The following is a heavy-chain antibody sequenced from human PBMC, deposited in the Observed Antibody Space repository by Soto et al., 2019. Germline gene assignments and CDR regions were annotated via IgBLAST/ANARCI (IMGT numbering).Heavy chain of an antibody. J-gene: IGHJ5*02. CDR1: GGTFSSYT. V-gene: IGHV1-69*02. CDR2: IIPILGIA. D-gene: IGHD2-15*01. CDR3: ARASEYCSGGSCYSGWFDP. Sequence: ASVKVSCKASGGTFSSYTISWVRQAPGQGLEWMGRIIPILGIANYAQKFQGRVTITADKSTSTAYMKLSSLRSEDTAVYYCARASEYCSGGSCYSGWFDPWGQGTLVTVSS.